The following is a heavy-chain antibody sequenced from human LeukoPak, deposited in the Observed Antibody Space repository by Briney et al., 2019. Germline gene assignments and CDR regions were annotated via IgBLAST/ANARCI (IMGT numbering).Heavy chain of an antibody. V-gene: IGHV6-1*01. CDR2: TYYRTKWYN. D-gene: IGHD3-3*01. Sequence: SQTLSLTCAISGDSVSSNSAAWNWLRQSPSRGLEWLGRTYYRTKWYNHYAVSVKSRITINPDTSKNQLSLQLNSVTPEDTAVYYCAREESDFWSGYYTGALDYWGQGTLVTVSS. CDR1: GDSVSSNSAA. CDR3: AREESDFWSGYYTGALDY. J-gene: IGHJ4*02.